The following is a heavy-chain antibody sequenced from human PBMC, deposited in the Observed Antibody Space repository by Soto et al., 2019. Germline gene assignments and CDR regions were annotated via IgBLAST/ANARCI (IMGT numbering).Heavy chain of an antibody. CDR1: GGSITSYY. J-gene: IGHJ5*02. D-gene: IGHD6-13*01. Sequence: QVQLQESGPGLVKPSETLSLTCTVSGGSITSYYWSWIQQPPGKGLEWIGYIYYSGNTNYNPSLKSRVTISVDTSKNQFSLKLTSVTAADTAVYYCAIGGAAAARGWFDPWGQGTLVTVSS. CDR2: IYYSGNT. CDR3: AIGGAAAARGWFDP. V-gene: IGHV4-59*01.